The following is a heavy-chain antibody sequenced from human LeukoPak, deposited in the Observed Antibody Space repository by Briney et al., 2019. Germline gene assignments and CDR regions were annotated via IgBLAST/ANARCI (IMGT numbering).Heavy chain of an antibody. CDR3: ARDSSTYCSGGSCYPTDWFDP. CDR1: GFTFSSYAM. Sequence: GSLRLSCAAPGFTFSSYAMSWVRQPPGKGLEWIGEIYHSGSTNYNPSLKSRVTISVDKSKNQFSLKLSSVTAADTAVYYCARDSSTYCSGGSCYPTDWFDPWGQGTLVTVSS. J-gene: IGHJ5*02. D-gene: IGHD2-15*01. CDR2: IYHSGST. V-gene: IGHV4-4*02.